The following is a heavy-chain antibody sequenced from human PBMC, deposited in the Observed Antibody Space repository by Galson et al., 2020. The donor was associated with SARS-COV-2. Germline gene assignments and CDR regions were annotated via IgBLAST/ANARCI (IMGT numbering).Heavy chain of an antibody. CDR3: AKGIYGISSEGLVDY. CDR1: GGSISSHY. D-gene: IGHD3-9*01. CDR2: VSATGST. J-gene: IGHJ4*02. Sequence: SETLSLTCTVSGGSISSHYWSWIRQPAGKGLEWIGRVSATGSTDYNPSLKSRVTMSVDTSKNQFFLRVRSVTAADTAVYYCAKGIYGISSEGLVDYWGQGTLFTVSS. V-gene: IGHV4-4*07.